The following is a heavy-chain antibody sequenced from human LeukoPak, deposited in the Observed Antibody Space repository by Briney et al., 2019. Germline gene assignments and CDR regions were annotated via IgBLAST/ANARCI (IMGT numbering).Heavy chain of an antibody. D-gene: IGHD3-10*01. J-gene: IGHJ4*02. Sequence: GGSLRLSCAASGSTFSSYGMHWVRQAPGKGLEWVAFIRYDGSNKYYADSVKGRFTISRDNSKNTLYLQMNSLRAEDTAVYYCAKHPFNYGSGSYFATYYFDYWGQGTLVTVSS. CDR1: GSTFSSYG. CDR3: AKHPFNYGSGSYFATYYFDY. CDR2: IRYDGSNK. V-gene: IGHV3-30*02.